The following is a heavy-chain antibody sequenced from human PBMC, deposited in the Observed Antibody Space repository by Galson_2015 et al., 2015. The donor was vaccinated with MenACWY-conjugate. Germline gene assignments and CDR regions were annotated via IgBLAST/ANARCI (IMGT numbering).Heavy chain of an antibody. V-gene: IGHV5-51*01. CDR2: IYPGDSDT. CDR3: ARQGFGSSSLDY. J-gene: IGHJ4*02. D-gene: IGHD6-6*01. CDR1: GYTFTSNW. Sequence: QSGAEVKKPGESLTISCTGSGYTFTSNWIGRVRQMPGKGLEWMGIIYPGDSDTRYTPSFQGHVTISADKSINTAYLQWGSLEASDTAMYYCARQGFGSSSLDYWGQGTLVTVS.